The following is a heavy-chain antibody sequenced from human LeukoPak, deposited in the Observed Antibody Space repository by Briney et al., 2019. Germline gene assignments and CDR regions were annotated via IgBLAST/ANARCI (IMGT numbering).Heavy chain of an antibody. V-gene: IGHV3-21*01. CDR2: ISSGSSYI. D-gene: IGHD2-21*02. CDR1: GFTFNKYS. CDR3: AREGGADLGWYYMDV. J-gene: IGHJ6*03. Sequence: GGSLRLSCEASGFTFNKYSMNWVRQAPGKGLEWVSSISSGSSYIYYADSVKGRFTISRDNAKNSLHLEMNSLRAEDTAVYYCAREGGADLGWYYMDVWGQGTTVTVSS.